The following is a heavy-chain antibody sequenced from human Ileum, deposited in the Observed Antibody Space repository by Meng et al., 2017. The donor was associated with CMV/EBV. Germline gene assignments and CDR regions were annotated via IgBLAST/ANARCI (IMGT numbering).Heavy chain of an antibody. CDR1: GFVLRSYD. CDR2: IGSAGDT. J-gene: IGHJ3*02. D-gene: IGHD2-21*01. Sequence: GESLKISCAASGFVLRSYDMHWVRQGIGKGPEWVSAIGSAGDTYYSDSVKGRFTISRDRAKNSLHLQMNSLRGGDTAVYYCTRGGHIDAFDSWGQGTVVTVSS. V-gene: IGHV3-13*01. CDR3: TRGGHIDAFDS.